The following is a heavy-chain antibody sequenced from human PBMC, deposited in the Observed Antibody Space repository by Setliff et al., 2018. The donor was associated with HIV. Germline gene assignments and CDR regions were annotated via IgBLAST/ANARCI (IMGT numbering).Heavy chain of an antibody. D-gene: IGHD6-6*01. CDR2: IYYSGTT. V-gene: IGHV4-39*01. Sequence: PSETLSLTCNVSGFSFRNSFYNWGWIRQPPGKGLEWIGTIYYSGTTYYNPSLKSRVTMSIDTSQNQFSLKLTSVTATDTAVYYCASFISSSRVMPKMDVWGQGTTVTVSS. J-gene: IGHJ6*02. CDR1: GFSFRNSFYN. CDR3: ASFISSSRVMPKMDV.